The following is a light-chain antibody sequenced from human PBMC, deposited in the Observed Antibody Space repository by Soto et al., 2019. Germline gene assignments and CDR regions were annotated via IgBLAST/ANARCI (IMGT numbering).Light chain of an antibody. CDR1: QSISSW. V-gene: IGKV1-5*01. Sequence: DIQMTQSPSTLSATAGDRVTITCRASQSISSWLAWYQQKPGKALKLLIYDASNLESGVTSRFSGSGSGTEFTLTISNLQPDDIATYYCQQYENYWTFGQGTKGEIK. CDR3: QQYENYWT. CDR2: DAS. J-gene: IGKJ1*01.